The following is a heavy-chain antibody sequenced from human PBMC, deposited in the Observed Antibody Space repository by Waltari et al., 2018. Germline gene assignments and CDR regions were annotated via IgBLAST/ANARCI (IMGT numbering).Heavy chain of an antibody. CDR2: IFSNDEK. D-gene: IGHD6-19*01. CDR3: ARYSSGWSPRDYYYYGMDV. V-gene: IGHV2-26*01. Sequence: LVKPTETLTLTCTVSGFSLSNARMGVSWIRQPPGKALEWLAHIFSNDEKSYSTSLKSRLTISKDTSKSQVVLTMTNMDPVDTATYYCARYSSGWSPRDYYYYGMDVWGQGTTVTVSS. CDR1: GFSLSNARMG. J-gene: IGHJ6*02.